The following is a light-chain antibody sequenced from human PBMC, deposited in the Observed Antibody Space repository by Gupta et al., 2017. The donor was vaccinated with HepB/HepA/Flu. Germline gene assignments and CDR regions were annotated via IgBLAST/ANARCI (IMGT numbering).Light chain of an antibody. J-gene: IGKJ2*01. CDR3: QRDHDWRRYT. CDR2: GVS. CDR1: QSVSDN. V-gene: IGKV3-15*01. Sequence: EIVITQSPATLSVSPGERATLSCCASQSVSDNLAWYQHKPRQAPRLLIYGVSSKAPGITARFSGTGSDTEFTLTISSRQSEDLAVYYCQRDHDWRRYTFGQGTXLEIK.